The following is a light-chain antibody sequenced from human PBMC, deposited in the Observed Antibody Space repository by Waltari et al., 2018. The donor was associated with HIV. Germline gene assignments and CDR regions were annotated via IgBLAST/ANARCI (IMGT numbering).Light chain of an antibody. CDR1: HGLLNSNGYNY. CDR3: MQALQSPRT. V-gene: IGKV2-28*01. CDR2: LGS. J-gene: IGKJ1*01. Sequence: DIVMTQSPLSLRVTPGEPASISCRSSHGLLNSNGYNYLDWYLQKPGQSPQLLIYLGSNRASGVPDRFSGSGSGTDFTLKISRVEAEDVGVYYCMQALQSPRTFGQGTTVEIK.